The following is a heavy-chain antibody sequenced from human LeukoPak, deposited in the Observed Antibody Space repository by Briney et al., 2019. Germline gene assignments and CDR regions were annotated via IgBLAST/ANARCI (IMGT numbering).Heavy chain of an antibody. CDR2: ISSNGGST. CDR3: VKDGSGSSGGSLDP. Sequence: PGGSLRLSCSASGFTFSSYAMHWVRQAPGKGLEYVSAISSNGGSTYYADSVKGRFTISRDNSKNTLYLQMSSLRAEDTAVYYSVKDGSGSSGGSLDPWGQGTLVTVSS. D-gene: IGHD2-15*01. CDR1: GFTFSSYA. J-gene: IGHJ5*02. V-gene: IGHV3-64D*06.